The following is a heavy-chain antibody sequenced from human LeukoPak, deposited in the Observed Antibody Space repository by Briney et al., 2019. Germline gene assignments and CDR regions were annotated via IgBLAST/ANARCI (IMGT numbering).Heavy chain of an antibody. Sequence: SETLSLTCTVSSGSISSSSYYWGWIRQPPGKGLEWIGSIYYSGSTYYNPSLKSRVTISVDTSKNQFSLKLSSVTAADTAVYYCARVATVVTPYYFDYWGQGTLVTVSS. J-gene: IGHJ4*02. CDR3: ARVATVVTPYYFDY. V-gene: IGHV4-39*07. D-gene: IGHD4-23*01. CDR2: IYYSGST. CDR1: SGSISSSSYY.